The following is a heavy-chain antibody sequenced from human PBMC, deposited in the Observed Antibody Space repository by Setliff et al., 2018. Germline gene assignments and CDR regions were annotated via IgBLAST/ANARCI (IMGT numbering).Heavy chain of an antibody. CDR2: FYDSRGDT. CDR3: ARDPNGDYVGAFDP. Sequence: PGGSLRLSCAASGFAFSTYAVSWVRQAPGKGLEWVSIFYDSRGDTYYADSVKGRFTISRDNSRNTLYLQMNSLRAEDTASYYCARDPNGDYVGAFDPWGQGILVTVSS. D-gene: IGHD4-17*01. V-gene: IGHV3-23*03. J-gene: IGHJ5*02. CDR1: GFAFSTYA.